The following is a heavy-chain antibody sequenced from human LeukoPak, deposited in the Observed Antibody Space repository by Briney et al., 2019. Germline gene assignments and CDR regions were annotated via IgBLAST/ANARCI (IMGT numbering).Heavy chain of an antibody. CDR3: ASGGNSGYDFEYFQH. D-gene: IGHD5-12*01. CDR1: GGSISSGDYY. J-gene: IGHJ1*01. Sequence: SETLSLTCTVSGGSISSGDYYWSWIRQPPGKGLGWIGYIYYSGSTYYNPSLKSRVTISVNTSKNQFSLKLSSVTAADTAVYYCASGGNSGYDFEYFQHWGQGTLVTVSS. CDR2: IYYSGST. V-gene: IGHV4-30-4*01.